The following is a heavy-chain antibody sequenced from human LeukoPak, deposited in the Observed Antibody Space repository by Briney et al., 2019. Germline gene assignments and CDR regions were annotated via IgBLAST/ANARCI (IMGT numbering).Heavy chain of an antibody. CDR1: GFTFSSYW. D-gene: IGHD2-2*01. V-gene: IGHV3-7*01. Sequence: GGSLRLSCAASGFTFSSYWMSWVRQAPGKGLEWVANIKQDGSEKYYVDSVKGRFTVSRDNAKNSLYLQMNSLRAEDTAVYYCARLGVLGCSSCPSPLDYWGQGTLVTVSS. CDR2: IKQDGSEK. CDR3: ARLGVLGCSSCPSPLDY. J-gene: IGHJ4*02.